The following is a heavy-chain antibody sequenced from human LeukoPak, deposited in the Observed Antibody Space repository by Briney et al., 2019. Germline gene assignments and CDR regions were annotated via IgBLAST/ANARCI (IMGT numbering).Heavy chain of an antibody. J-gene: IGHJ3*02. CDR1: GYSFTGYW. D-gene: IGHD2-2*02. V-gene: IGHV5-51*01. CDR3: ARHRGCSSTSCYTPNDAFDI. CDR2: IYPGDSDT. Sequence: GESLKISCKGSGYSFTGYWIGWVRQMPGKGLEWMGIIYPGDSDTRYSPSFQGQVTISADKSISTAYLQWSSLKASDTAMYYCARHRGCSSTSCYTPNDAFDIWGQGTMVTVSS.